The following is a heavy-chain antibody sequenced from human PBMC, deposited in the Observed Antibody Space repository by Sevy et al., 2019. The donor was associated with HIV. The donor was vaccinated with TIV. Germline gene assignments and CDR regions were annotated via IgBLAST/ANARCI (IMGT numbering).Heavy chain of an antibody. CDR3: AKGGGHYDPDEIGYYFYYYNMDV. V-gene: IGHV3-23*01. CDR2: ISGSGTRT. J-gene: IGHJ6*03. CDR1: GFSFDSYG. D-gene: IGHD3-22*01. Sequence: GGSLRLSCAVSGFSFDSYGMTWVRQAPGKGLEWVSGISGSGTRTYYADSVKGRFSISRDNSKNRLYLQMNSFRSEDTAIYYCAKGGGHYDPDEIGYYFYYYNMDVWGKGTTVAVSS.